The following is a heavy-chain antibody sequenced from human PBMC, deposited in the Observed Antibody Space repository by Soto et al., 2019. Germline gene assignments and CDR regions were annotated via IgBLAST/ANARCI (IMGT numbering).Heavy chain of an antibody. CDR3: GRGWFGPDV. CDR1: EFTFSGRS. CDR2: IDKVGTDS. J-gene: IGHJ6*03. V-gene: IGHV3-74*01. D-gene: IGHD3-10*01. Sequence: EVQLVESGGGLVQPGGSLRLSCAASEFTFSGRSVHWVRQAPGKGLVWVSGIDKVGTDSTYADSVKGRFTSSRDNAQKSVYLPMDRLGVGDKGLYFGGRGWFGPDVWGKGTTVTVSS.